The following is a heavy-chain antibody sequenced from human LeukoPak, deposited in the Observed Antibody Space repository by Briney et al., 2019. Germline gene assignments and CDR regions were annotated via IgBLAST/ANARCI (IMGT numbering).Heavy chain of an antibody. CDR2: LYYSGST. CDR1: GGSISSGGYY. D-gene: IGHD3-16*01. J-gene: IGHJ3*02. V-gene: IGHV4-31*03. CDR3: ARGEGADAFDI. Sequence: PPQTLSLTCTVSGGSISSGGYYWSWIRQHPGKGLEWIGYLYYSGSTYYNPSLKSRVTISVATSKTQFSLKLSSVTAAATAVYYCARGEGADAFDIWGQGTMVTVSS.